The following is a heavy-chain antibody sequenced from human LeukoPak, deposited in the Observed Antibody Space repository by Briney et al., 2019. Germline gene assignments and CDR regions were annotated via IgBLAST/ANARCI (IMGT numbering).Heavy chain of an antibody. V-gene: IGHV4-31*03. D-gene: IGHD3-3*01. CDR3: ARGVDDFWSGSTDHYFDY. CDR2: IYYSGST. CDR1: GGSISSGGYY. Sequence: PSQTLSLTCTVSGGSISSGGYYWSWIRQHPGKGLEWIGYIYYSGSTYYNPSLKSRVTISVDTSKNQFSLKLSSVTAADTAVYYCARGVDDFWSGSTDHYFDYWGQGTLVTVSS. J-gene: IGHJ4*02.